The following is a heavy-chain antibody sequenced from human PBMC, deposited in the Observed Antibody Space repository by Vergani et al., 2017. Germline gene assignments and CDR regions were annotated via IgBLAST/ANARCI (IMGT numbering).Heavy chain of an antibody. V-gene: IGHV1-69*01. CDR1: VGTFSSYA. Sequence: QVQRVQSGAEVKKPGSSVKVSCKASVGTFSSYAISWVRQAPGQGLAWMGGIIPIFGTANHAQKFHGRVTITADESTSTAYMELCSLSSEDTAVYYCACVSGYSGESYFFDYWGQGPLVIVSS. CDR3: ACVSGYSGESYFFDY. D-gene: IGHD5-12*01. CDR2: IIPIFGTA. J-gene: IGHJ4*02.